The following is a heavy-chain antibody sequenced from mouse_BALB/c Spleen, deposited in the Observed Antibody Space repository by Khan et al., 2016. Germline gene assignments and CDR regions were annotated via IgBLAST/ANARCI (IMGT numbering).Heavy chain of an antibody. D-gene: IGHD3-1*01. J-gene: IGHJ2*01. Sequence: QLQESGPDLVKPSQSLSLTCTVTGYSITSHYSWHWIRHFPGNKLEWMGYIHYSGSANYNPSLKSRISINRDTSKNQFFLHLNSVTTEDTATYYCARSTSGYWYYFDYWGQGTTLTVSS. CDR1: GYSITSHYS. V-gene: IGHV3-1*02. CDR3: ARSTSGYWYYFDY. CDR2: IHYSGSA.